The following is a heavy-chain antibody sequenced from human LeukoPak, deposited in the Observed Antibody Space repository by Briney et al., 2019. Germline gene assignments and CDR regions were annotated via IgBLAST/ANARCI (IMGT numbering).Heavy chain of an antibody. CDR1: GYTFTGYY. V-gene: IGHV1-2*02. CDR3: TKPQPGAFEI. J-gene: IGHJ3*02. Sequence: GASVKVSCKASGYTFTGYYVHWVRQAPGQGLEWMGWINTNSGATNYAQKFQGRVTMTRDTSISTAYMELNSLRSDDMALYYCTKPQPGAFEIWGQGTMVTVSS. D-gene: IGHD2-2*01. CDR2: INTNSGAT.